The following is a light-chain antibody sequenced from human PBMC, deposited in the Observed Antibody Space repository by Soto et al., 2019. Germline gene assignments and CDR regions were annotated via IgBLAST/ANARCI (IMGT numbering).Light chain of an antibody. CDR3: EQYGSSPPSIT. CDR2: GTS. V-gene: IGKV3-20*01. Sequence: EVVLTQSPDTLSLSPAERSTVSCMASQSVSRSNLAWYQHKPGQAPRLLIYGTSNRATGIPDRFTGSGSGTDLTLTISSLEPEDFAVYYCEQYGSSPPSITFGQGTRLEIK. CDR1: QSVSRSN. J-gene: IGKJ5*01.